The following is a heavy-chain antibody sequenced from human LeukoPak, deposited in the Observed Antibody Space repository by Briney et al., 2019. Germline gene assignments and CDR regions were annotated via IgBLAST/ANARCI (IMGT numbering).Heavy chain of an antibody. J-gene: IGHJ4*02. V-gene: IGHV3-74*01. CDR1: GFTFSSYW. CDR3: AVLSSGWGENY. Sequence: GGSLRLSCAASGFTFSSYWMHWVRQAPGKGLVWVSRINSDGSSTSYADSVKGRFTISRDNAKNTLYLQMNSLRAEDTAVYYCAVLSSGWGENYWGQGTLVTVSS. D-gene: IGHD6-19*01. CDR2: INSDGSST.